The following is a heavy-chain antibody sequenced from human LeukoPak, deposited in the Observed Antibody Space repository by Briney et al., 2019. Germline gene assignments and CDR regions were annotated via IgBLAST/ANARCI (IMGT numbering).Heavy chain of an antibody. D-gene: IGHD2-8*01. Sequence: GGSLRLSCAAPGFTFSDFAMSWVRQAPGKRLEWVSVIGGTGEAHYTDSVRGRFTISRDNSKSTLSLQMNSLRPEDTAVYYCAKDSWARNGIYDPFDIWGQGTMVTVSS. V-gene: IGHV3-23*01. CDR1: GFTFSDFA. J-gene: IGHJ3*02. CDR3: AKDSWARNGIYDPFDI. CDR2: IGGTGEA.